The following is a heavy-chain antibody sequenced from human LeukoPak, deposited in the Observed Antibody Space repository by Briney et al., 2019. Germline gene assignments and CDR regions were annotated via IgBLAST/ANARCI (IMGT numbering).Heavy chain of an antibody. CDR3: ARVLPNSNRQLDY. Sequence: GGSLRLSCAASGFTFSSYWMHWVRQAPGKGLVWVSRINSDGSSTSYADSVNGRFTISRDNAKNMVYLQMNSLRAEDTAVYYCARVLPNSNRQLDYWGQETLVTVSS. D-gene: IGHD1-1*01. CDR2: INSDGSST. CDR1: GFTFSSYW. V-gene: IGHV3-74*01. J-gene: IGHJ4*02.